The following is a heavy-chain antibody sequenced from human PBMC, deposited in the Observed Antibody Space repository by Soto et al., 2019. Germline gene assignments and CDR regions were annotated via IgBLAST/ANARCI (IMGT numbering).Heavy chain of an antibody. D-gene: IGHD3-10*01. J-gene: IGHJ6*03. Sequence: GGSLRLSCAASGFTFSSYAMSWVRQAPGKGLEWVSAISGSGGSTYYADSVKGRFTISRDNSKNTLYLQMNSLRAEDTAVYYCAKVDTKAPGVTDPQRDHDYMDVWGKGTTVTVSS. V-gene: IGHV3-23*01. CDR2: ISGSGGST. CDR1: GFTFSSYA. CDR3: AKVDTKAPGVTDPQRDHDYMDV.